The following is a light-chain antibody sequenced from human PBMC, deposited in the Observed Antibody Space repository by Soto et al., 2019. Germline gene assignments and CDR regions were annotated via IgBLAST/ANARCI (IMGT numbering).Light chain of an antibody. Sequence: EIVLTQSPGTLSLSPGERATLSCRASQSVSSYYLAWYQQKPGQAPRLLIYAASSRATGIPDRFSGSGSGTDFTLTISRLEPEDFAVYACQQYGRAPITFGQGTRLEIK. J-gene: IGKJ5*01. CDR3: QQYGRAPIT. V-gene: IGKV3-20*01. CDR2: AAS. CDR1: QSVSSYY.